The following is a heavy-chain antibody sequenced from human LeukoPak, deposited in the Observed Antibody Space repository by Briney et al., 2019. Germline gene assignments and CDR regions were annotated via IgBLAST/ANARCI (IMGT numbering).Heavy chain of an antibody. V-gene: IGHV1-69*06. CDR1: GGTFSSYA. CDR2: IIPIFGTA. J-gene: IGHJ3*02. CDR3: AREGYSGYEYDAFDI. D-gene: IGHD5-12*01. Sequence: ASVKVSCKASGGTFSSYAISWVRQAPGQGLEWMGGIIPIFGTANYAQKFQGRVTITADKSTSTAYMELSSLRSEDTAVYYCAREGYSGYEYDAFDIWGQGTMVTVSS.